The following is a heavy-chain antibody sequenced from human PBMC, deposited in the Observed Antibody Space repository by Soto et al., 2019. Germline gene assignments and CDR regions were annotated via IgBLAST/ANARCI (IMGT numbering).Heavy chain of an antibody. CDR1: GFTFSSYA. CDR2: ISGSGGST. J-gene: IGHJ3*02. D-gene: IGHD3-22*01. V-gene: IGHV3-23*01. Sequence: GGSLRLSCAASGFTFSSYAMSWVRQAPGKGLEWVSAISGSGGSTYYADSVKGRFTISRDNSKNTLYLQMNSLRAEDTAVYYCAKDSSSRTMIVVVIPGAFDIWGQGTMVTGSS. CDR3: AKDSSSRTMIVVVIPGAFDI.